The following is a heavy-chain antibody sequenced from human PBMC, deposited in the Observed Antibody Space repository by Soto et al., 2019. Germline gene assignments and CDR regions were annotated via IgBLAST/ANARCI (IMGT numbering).Heavy chain of an antibody. D-gene: IGHD4-4*01. J-gene: IGHJ4*02. CDR1: EYTFSSYT. V-gene: IGHV1-3*01. CDR3: ARELQGLYYFDS. Sequence: GASVKVSCKASEYTFSSYTLHWVRQAPGQRLEWMGWINAGNGDSKYSQKFQGRVSISRDTSASTASMELSSLTSEDTAVYYCARELQGLYYFDSRGQGTLVTVSS. CDR2: INAGNGDS.